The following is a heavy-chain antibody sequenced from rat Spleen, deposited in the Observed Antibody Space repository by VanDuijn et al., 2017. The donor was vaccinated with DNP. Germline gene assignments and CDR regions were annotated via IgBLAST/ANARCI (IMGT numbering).Heavy chain of an antibody. CDR2: ISYFGDNT. V-gene: IGHV5-22*01. CDR1: GFTLSDYY. D-gene: IGHD1-11*01. CDR3: TRHGRRVFDY. J-gene: IGHJ2*01. Sequence: EVRLVESGGGLVQPGRSLKLPCAASGFTLSDYYMAWVRQAPTKGLELVAYISYFGDNTYSGDSVKGRFTISKDNAKSTLYLQMNSLRSEDMATYYCTRHGRRVFDYWGQGVMVTVSS.